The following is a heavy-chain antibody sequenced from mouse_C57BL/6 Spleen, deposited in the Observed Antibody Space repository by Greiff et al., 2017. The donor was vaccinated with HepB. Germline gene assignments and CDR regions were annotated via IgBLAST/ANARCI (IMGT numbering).Heavy chain of an antibody. V-gene: IGHV1-52*01. Sequence: QVQLQQPGAELVRPGSSVKLSCKASGYTFTSYWMHWVKQRPIQGLEWIGNIDPSDSDTHYNQKFKDKATLTVDKSSSTANMQLSSLTSEESAVYYCARWDYGSSYAMDYWCQGTSVTVSS. CDR1: GYTFTSYW. J-gene: IGHJ4*01. CDR3: ARWDYGSSYAMDY. CDR2: IDPSDSDT. D-gene: IGHD1-1*01.